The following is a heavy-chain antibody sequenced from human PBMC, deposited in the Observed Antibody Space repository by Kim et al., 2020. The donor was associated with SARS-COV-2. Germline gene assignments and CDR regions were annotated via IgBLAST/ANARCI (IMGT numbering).Heavy chain of an antibody. V-gene: IGHV3-23*01. CDR3: AKDQYSSSSVHGMDV. CDR1: GFTFSSYA. Sequence: GGSLRLSCAASGFTFSSYAMSWVRQAPGKGLEWVSAISGSGGSTYYADSVKGRFTISRDNSKNTLYLQMNSLRAEDTAVYYCAKDQYSSSSVHGMDVWGQGTTVTVSS. D-gene: IGHD6-6*01. CDR2: ISGSGGST. J-gene: IGHJ6*02.